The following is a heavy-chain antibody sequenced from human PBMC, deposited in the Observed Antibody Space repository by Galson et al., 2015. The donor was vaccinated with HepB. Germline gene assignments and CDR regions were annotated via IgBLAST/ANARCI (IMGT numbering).Heavy chain of an antibody. Sequence: SVKVSCKASGYTFTSYGISWVRQAPGQGLEWMGWIIPIFGTANYAQKFQGRVTITADESTSTAYMELSSLRSEDTAVYYCASESSSRAGAFDIWGQGTMVTVSS. V-gene: IGHV1-69*13. CDR3: ASESSSRAGAFDI. CDR1: GYTFTSYG. J-gene: IGHJ3*02. CDR2: IIPIFGTA. D-gene: IGHD6-6*01.